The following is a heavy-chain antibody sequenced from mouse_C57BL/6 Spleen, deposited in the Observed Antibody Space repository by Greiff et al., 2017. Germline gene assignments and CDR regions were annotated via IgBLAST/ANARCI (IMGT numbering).Heavy chain of an antibody. CDR3: ATTVVATPFDY. CDR1: GYTFTSYW. Sequence: QVQLQQPGAELVRPGTSVKLSCKASGYTFTSYWMHWVKQRPGQGLEWIGVIDPSDSYTNYNQKFKGKATLTVDTSSSTAYMQLSSLTSEDSAVYYCATTVVATPFDYWGQGTTLTVSS. J-gene: IGHJ2*01. CDR2: IDPSDSYT. V-gene: IGHV1-59*01. D-gene: IGHD1-1*01.